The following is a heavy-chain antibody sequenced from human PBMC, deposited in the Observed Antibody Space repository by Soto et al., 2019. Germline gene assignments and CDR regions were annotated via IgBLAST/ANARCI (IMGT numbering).Heavy chain of an antibody. V-gene: IGHV1-8*02. D-gene: IGHD5-18*01. CDR1: GSTFTNNV. J-gene: IGHJ5*02. Sequence: ASVKVACKASGSTFTNNVVSWVRQATGQGLEWMGWMNPGSGDTGYAQKFQGRVTMTRDISIATAYMELNSLTSEDTAIYYCARMESFGSLNWSHPPGQAPLLTVSS. CDR2: MNPGSGDT. CDR3: ARMESFGSLNWSHP.